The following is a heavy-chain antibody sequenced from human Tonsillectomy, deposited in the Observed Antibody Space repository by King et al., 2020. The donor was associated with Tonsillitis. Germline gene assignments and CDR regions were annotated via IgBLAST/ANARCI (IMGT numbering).Heavy chain of an antibody. CDR1: GGSISRYY. J-gene: IGHJ2*01. CDR3: ARSQLWSTYWYFDF. Sequence: VQLQESGPRLVKPSETLSLTCSVSGGSISRYYWSWIRQPAGKGLEWIGRIYSSGSTNYNPSLKSRVTMSVDTSKNQFSLKLSSMTAADTAVYYCARSQLWSTYWYFDFWGRGTLVTVSS. CDR2: IYSSGST. V-gene: IGHV4-4*07. D-gene: IGHD5-18*01.